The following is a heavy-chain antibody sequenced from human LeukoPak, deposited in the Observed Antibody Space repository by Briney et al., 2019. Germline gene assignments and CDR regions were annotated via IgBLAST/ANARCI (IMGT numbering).Heavy chain of an antibody. D-gene: IGHD3-10*01. V-gene: IGHV4-34*01. J-gene: IGHJ4*02. CDR3: ARYVVYGSGKYYFDY. CDR2: INYSGST. Sequence: SETLSLTCAVYGGSFSGYYWSWIRQPPGKGLEWIASINYSGSTYYNPSLKSRVTISVDTSENQFSLKLSSVTAADTAVYYCARYVVYGSGKYYFDYWGQGTLATVSS. CDR1: GGSFSGYY.